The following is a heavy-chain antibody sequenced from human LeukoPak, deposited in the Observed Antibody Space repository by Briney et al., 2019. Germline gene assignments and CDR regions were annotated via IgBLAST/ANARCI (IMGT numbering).Heavy chain of an antibody. Sequence: ASVKVSCKASGYTFTSYAMNWVRQAPRQGLEWMGWINTNTGNPTYAQGFTGRFVFSLDTSVSTAYLQIGSLKAEDTAVYYCARGETTVTIVHWGQGTLVTVSS. V-gene: IGHV7-4-1*01. CDR3: ARGETTVTIVH. J-gene: IGHJ4*02. CDR1: GYTFTSYA. D-gene: IGHD4-17*01. CDR2: INTNTGNP.